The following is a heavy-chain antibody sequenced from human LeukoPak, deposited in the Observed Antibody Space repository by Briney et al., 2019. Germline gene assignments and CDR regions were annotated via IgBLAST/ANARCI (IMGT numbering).Heavy chain of an antibody. CDR3: AKALEQETVIALDS. D-gene: IGHD6-13*01. CDR2: ISGSGGST. J-gene: IGHJ4*02. V-gene: IGHV3-23*01. CDR1: GFTFSTYA. Sequence: GGSLRLSCAASGFTFSTYAMSWVRQAPGKGLEWVTAISGSGGSTYYADSVKGRFTISRDNSKNTLYLQMNSLRAEDTSIYFCAKALEQETVIALDSWGQGTLVTVSS.